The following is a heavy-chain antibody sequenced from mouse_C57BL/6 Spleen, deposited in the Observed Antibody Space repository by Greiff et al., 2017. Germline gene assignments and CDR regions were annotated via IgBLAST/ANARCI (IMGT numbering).Heavy chain of an antibody. CDR3: AKSYGYDGDYFDY. Sequence: QVQLQQSGAELAKPGASVKLSCKASGYTFTSYWMHWVKQRPGQGLEWIGYINPSSGYTKYNEKFKDKATLTADKSSSTAYMQLSSLTYEDSAVYYCAKSYGYDGDYFDYWGQGTTLTVSS. V-gene: IGHV1-7*01. D-gene: IGHD2-2*01. J-gene: IGHJ2*01. CDR1: GYTFTSYW. CDR2: INPSSGYT.